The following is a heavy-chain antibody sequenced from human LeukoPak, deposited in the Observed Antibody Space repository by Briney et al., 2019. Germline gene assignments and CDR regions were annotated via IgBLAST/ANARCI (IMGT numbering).Heavy chain of an antibody. V-gene: IGHV4-59*12. J-gene: IGHJ4*02. CDR2: IYYSGST. CDR3: AREEMANNYFDY. Sequence: SETLSLTCTVSGGSISSYYWSWIRQPPGKGLEWIGYIYYSGSTYYNPSLKSRVTISVDTSKNQFSLKLSSVTAADTAVYYCAREEMANNYFDYWGQGTLVTVSS. CDR1: GGSISSYY. D-gene: IGHD5-24*01.